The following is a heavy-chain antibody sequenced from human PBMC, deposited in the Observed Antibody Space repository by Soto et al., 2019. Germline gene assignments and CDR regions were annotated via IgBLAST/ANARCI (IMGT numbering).Heavy chain of an antibody. CDR3: ERDKGYCSDTSCPDFDY. Sequence: QVPLVQSGAEVKKPGSSVKVSCKASGGTLSSYTFSWVRQAPGQGLEWMGRVIPNLGVTNYAKKFQGRFTIVVDTTTSASYREQNRLRYEDTAGYYYERDKGYCSDTSCPDFDYWGQGTLVNVSS. V-gene: IGHV1-69*08. D-gene: IGHD2-15*01. J-gene: IGHJ4*02. CDR1: GGTLSSYT. CDR2: VIPNLGVT.